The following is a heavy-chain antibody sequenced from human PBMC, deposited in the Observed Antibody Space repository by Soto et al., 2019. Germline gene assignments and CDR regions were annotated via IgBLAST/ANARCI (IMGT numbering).Heavy chain of an antibody. CDR3: AKDLGRSSGWYPTYAFDI. D-gene: IGHD6-19*01. V-gene: IGHV3-23*01. Sequence: EVQLLESGGGLVQPGGSLRLSCAASGFTFSSYAMSWVRQAPGKGLEWVSAISASGGSTYYADSVKGRFTISRDNSKNPLYLQMNSLRAEDTAVYYCAKDLGRSSGWYPTYAFDIWFQGTMVTVSS. CDR2: ISASGGST. CDR1: GFTFSSYA. J-gene: IGHJ3*02.